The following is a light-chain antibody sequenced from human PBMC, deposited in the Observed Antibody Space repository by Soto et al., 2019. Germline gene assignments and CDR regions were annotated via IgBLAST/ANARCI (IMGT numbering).Light chain of an antibody. CDR2: EAS. V-gene: IGKV3-11*01. CDR3: QQRSDWIT. Sequence: ETVLTQSPATLSLSPGERATLSFRASQSVSSYLAWYQQKPGQAPRLLIYEASNRATGIPARFSGSGSATDFTLTISSLEPEDFAVYYCQQRSDWITFGQGTRLEI. J-gene: IGKJ5*01. CDR1: QSVSSY.